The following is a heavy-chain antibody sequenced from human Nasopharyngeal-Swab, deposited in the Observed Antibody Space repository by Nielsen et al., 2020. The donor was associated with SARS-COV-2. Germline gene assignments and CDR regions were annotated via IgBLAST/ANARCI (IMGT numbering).Heavy chain of an antibody. V-gene: IGHV3-30*18. CDR2: ISYDGSNK. D-gene: IGHD1-26*01. CDR1: GSTFSSYG. J-gene: IGHJ4*02. CDR3: AKGGSYWFDY. Sequence: GESLKISCAASGSTFSSYGMHWVRQAPGKGLEWVAVISYDGSNKYYADSVKGRFTISRDNSKNTLYLQMNSLRAEDTAVYYCAKGGSYWFDYWGQGTLVTVSS.